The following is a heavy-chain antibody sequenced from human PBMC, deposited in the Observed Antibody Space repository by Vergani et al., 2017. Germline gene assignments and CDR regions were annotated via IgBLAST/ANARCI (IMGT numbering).Heavy chain of an antibody. CDR2: IYPGDSDT. CDR3: ARRPRWVVKTPDAFDI. J-gene: IGHJ3*02. Sequence: EVQLVQSGAEVKKPGESLKISCKGSGYSFTSYWIGWVRQMPGKGLEWMGIIYPGDSDTRYSPSFQGQVTISADKSISTAYLQWSSLKASDTAMYYCARRPRWVVKTPDAFDIWGQGTMVTVSS. D-gene: IGHD2-2*01. CDR1: GYSFTSYW. V-gene: IGHV5-51*01.